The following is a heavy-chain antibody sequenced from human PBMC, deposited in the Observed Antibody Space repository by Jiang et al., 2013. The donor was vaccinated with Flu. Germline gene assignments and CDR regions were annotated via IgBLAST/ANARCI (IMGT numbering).Heavy chain of an antibody. CDR2: IDPSDSYV. D-gene: IGHD3-10*01. CDR3: TWSGSGMEIGFDD. Sequence: GAEVKKPGESLRISCKGSGYNFTGYWISWVRQMPGKGLEWMGRIDPSDSYVNYGPSFQGHVTISTDQSITTAYLQWSSLKASDTAMYYCTWSGSGMEIGFDDWGQGTLVTVSS. V-gene: IGHV5-10-1*01. CDR1: GYNFTGYW. J-gene: IGHJ4*02.